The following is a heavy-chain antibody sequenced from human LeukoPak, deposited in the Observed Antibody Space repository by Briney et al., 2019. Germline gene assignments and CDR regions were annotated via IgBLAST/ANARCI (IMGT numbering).Heavy chain of an antibody. CDR3: ARGRIEVAGPLHFDY. CDR1: GYTFTSYG. Sequence: GASVTVSFTASGYTFTSYGSSWMRQAPGQRLEWMGWISAYNGNTNYAQKLQGRVTMTTDTSTSTAYMELRSLRSVDTAVYYCARGRIEVAGPLHFDYWGQGTLVSVSS. D-gene: IGHD5-24*01. V-gene: IGHV1-18*01. J-gene: IGHJ4*02. CDR2: ISAYNGNT.